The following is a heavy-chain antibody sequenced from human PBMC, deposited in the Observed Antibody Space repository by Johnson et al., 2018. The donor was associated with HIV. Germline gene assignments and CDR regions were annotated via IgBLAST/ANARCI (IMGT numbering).Heavy chain of an antibody. D-gene: IGHD6-13*01. CDR2: ISWNSGSI. Sequence: VQLVESGGGLVQPAGSLRLSYSASGFTLDDYAMNWVRQAPGKGLEWVSGISWNSGSIAYANSLQGRFTISRDNAKNSLYLQMNSLRAEDTALYYCAKDIGGSAAAQGAFDIWGQGTMVTVSS. CDR3: AKDIGGSAAAQGAFDI. V-gene: IGHV3-9*01. CDR1: GFTLDDYA. J-gene: IGHJ3*02.